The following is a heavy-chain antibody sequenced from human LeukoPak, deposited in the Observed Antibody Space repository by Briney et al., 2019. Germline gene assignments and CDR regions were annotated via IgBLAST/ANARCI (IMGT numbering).Heavy chain of an antibody. V-gene: IGHV1-2*02. CDR1: GGTFSSYA. Sequence: ASVKVSCKASGGTFSSYAISWVRQAPGQGLEWMGWINPNSGGTNYAQKFQGRVTMTRDTSISTAYMELSRLRSDDTAVYYCARYTPERAFDIWGQGTMVTVSS. J-gene: IGHJ3*02. CDR2: INPNSGGT. CDR3: ARYTPERAFDI. D-gene: IGHD1-14*01.